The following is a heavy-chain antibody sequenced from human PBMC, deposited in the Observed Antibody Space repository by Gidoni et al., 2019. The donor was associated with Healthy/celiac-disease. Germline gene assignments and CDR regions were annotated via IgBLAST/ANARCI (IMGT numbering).Heavy chain of an antibody. CDR2: ISGSGGST. CDR3: AKAVVVVPAAEPYYYYGMDV. V-gene: IGHV3-23*01. CDR1: GFTFSSYA. Sequence: EVQLLESGGGLVQPGGSLRLSCAASGFTFSSYARGWVRQAPGKGLEWVSAISGSGGSTYYADSVKGRFTISRDNSKNTLYLQMNSLRAEDTAVYYCAKAVVVVPAAEPYYYYGMDVWGQGTTVTVSS. D-gene: IGHD2-2*01. J-gene: IGHJ6*02.